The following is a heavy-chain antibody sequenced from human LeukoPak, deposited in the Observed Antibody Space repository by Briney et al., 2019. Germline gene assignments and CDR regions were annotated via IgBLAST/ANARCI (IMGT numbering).Heavy chain of an antibody. Sequence: PGGSLRLSCAASGLTFSSYGMHWVRQAPGKGLEWVAFIRYDGSNKYYADSVKGRFTISRDNSKNTLYLQMNSLRAEDTAVYYCADGGGNYDILTGYFFYWGQGTLVTVSS. V-gene: IGHV3-30*02. D-gene: IGHD3-9*01. CDR2: IRYDGSNK. CDR1: GLTFSSYG. J-gene: IGHJ4*02. CDR3: ADGGGNYDILTGYFFY.